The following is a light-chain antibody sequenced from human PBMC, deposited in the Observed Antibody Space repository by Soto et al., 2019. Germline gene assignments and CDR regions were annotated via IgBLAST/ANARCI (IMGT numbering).Light chain of an antibody. V-gene: IGKV4-1*01. Sequence: DIVMTQSPDSLAVSLGERATINCKSSQSVLYSSNNKNYLAWYQQKPGQPPKLLIYWASTRESGVPDRFSGSGSGTDFTLTRSSLQAEDVAVYYCQQYYSTPLTFGQGTKVEIK. J-gene: IGKJ1*01. CDR1: QSVLYSSNNKNY. CDR2: WAS. CDR3: QQYYSTPLT.